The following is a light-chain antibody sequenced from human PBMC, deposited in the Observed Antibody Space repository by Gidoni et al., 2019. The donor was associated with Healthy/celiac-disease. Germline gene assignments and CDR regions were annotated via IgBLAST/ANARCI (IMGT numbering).Light chain of an antibody. Sequence: SALTPPASVSGSPGQSITISCTGTSSDVGGYNYVSWYQQHPGKAPKLMIYDVSNRPSGVSNRFSGSKSGNTASLTISGLQAEDEADYYCSSYTSSSNVVFGGGTKLTVL. CDR3: SSYTSSSNVV. J-gene: IGLJ2*01. CDR1: SSDVGGYNY. V-gene: IGLV2-14*03. CDR2: DVS.